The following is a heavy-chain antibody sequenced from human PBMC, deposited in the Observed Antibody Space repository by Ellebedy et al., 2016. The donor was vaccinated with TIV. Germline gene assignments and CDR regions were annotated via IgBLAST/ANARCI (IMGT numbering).Heavy chain of an antibody. CDR1: GFTFDDYA. J-gene: IGHJ4*02. CDR3: AKDISDTAMPHFDY. V-gene: IGHV3-9*01. CDR2: ISWNSGSI. D-gene: IGHD5-18*01. Sequence: PGGSLRLSCAASGFTFDDYAMHWVRQAPGKGLEWVSGISWNSGSIGYADSVKGRFTISRDNAKNSLYLQMNSLRAEDTALYYCAKDISDTAMPHFDYWGQGTLVTVSS.